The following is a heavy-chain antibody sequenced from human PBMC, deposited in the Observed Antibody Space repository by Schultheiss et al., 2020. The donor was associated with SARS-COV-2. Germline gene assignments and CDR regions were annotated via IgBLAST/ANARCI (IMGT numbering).Heavy chain of an antibody. CDR3: ARSWGYSNPPFDYFDY. J-gene: IGHJ4*02. CDR2: IIPIFGTA. V-gene: IGHV1-69*13. D-gene: IGHD4-11*01. CDR1: GYTFTHYA. Sequence: SVKVSCKASGYTFTHYAIHWVRQAPGQRFEWMGGIIPIFGTANYAQKFQGRVTITADESTSTAYMELSSLRSEDTAVYYCARSWGYSNPPFDYFDYWGQGTLVTVSS.